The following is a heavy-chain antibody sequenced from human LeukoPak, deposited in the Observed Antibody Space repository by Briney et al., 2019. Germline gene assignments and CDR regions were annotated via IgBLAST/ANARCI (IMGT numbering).Heavy chain of an antibody. CDR2: ISSSSSYI. V-gene: IGHV3-21*01. Sequence: GGSLRLSCAASGFTFSSYSMNWVRQPPGKGLEWVSSISSSSSYIYYADSVKGRFTISRDNAKNSVYLQMSSLRVEDTAVYYCARASDYGDYLSGMDVWGQGTTVTVSS. CDR3: ARASDYGDYLSGMDV. D-gene: IGHD4-17*01. CDR1: GFTFSSYS. J-gene: IGHJ6*02.